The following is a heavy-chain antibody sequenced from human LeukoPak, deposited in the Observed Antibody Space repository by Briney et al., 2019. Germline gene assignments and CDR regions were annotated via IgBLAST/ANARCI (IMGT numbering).Heavy chain of an antibody. D-gene: IGHD6-13*01. V-gene: IGHV3-48*03. CDR2: ISSSGRAI. CDR3: ARDPALAAAGTGFGY. J-gene: IGHJ4*02. Sequence: GGSLRLSCAASGFTFSSYEMNWVRQAPGKGLGWLSYISSSGRAIYYADSVKGRFTISRDNANNSLYLQMHSLRAEDTAVYYCARDPALAAAGTGFGYWGQGTLVTVSS. CDR1: GFTFSSYE.